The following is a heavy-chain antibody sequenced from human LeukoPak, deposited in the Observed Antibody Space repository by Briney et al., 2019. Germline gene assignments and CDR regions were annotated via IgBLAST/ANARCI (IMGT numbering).Heavy chain of an antibody. CDR1: GGSISSYY. Sequence: SETLSPTCTVSGGSISSYYWSWIRQPAGKGLEWIGRIYTSGSTNYNPSLKSRVTMSVDTSKNQFSLKLSSVTAADTAVYYCARNLVVVPAAYYYYYGMDVWGQGTTVTVSS. CDR3: ARNLVVVPAAYYYYYGMDV. D-gene: IGHD2-2*01. J-gene: IGHJ6*02. V-gene: IGHV4-4*07. CDR2: IYTSGST.